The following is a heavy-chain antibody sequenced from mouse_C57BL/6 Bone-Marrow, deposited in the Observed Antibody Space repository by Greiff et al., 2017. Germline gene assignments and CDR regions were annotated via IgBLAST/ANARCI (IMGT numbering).Heavy chain of an antibody. CDR3: AREGSSPFYYAMDY. D-gene: IGHD1-1*01. Sequence: QVQLQQPGAELVKPGASVKLSCKASGYTFTSYWMQWVKQRPGQGLEWIGEIDPSDSYTNYNQKFKGKATLTVDTSSSTAYMQLSSLTPEDSAVYYCAREGSSPFYYAMDYWGQGTSVTVSS. CDR2: IDPSDSYT. J-gene: IGHJ4*01. V-gene: IGHV1-50*01. CDR1: GYTFTSYW.